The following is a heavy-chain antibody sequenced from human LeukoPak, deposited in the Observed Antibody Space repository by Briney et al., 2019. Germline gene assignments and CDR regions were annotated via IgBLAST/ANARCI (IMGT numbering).Heavy chain of an antibody. V-gene: IGHV4-59*01. CDR2: IYHSGTT. D-gene: IGHD3-10*01. CDR3: AREGSGGAFDI. CDR1: GAPFSSYY. Sequence: PSETLSLTCTVSGAPFSSYYWNLIRQPPGKGLEWIGYIYHSGTTNYNPSLKSRVTISVDTSKNQFSLKLSSVTAADTAVYYCAREGSGGAFDIWGQGTMVTVSS. J-gene: IGHJ3*02.